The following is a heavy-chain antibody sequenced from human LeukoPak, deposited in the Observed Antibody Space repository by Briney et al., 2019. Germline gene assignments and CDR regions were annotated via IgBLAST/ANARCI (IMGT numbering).Heavy chain of an antibody. V-gene: IGHV3-23*01. CDR1: GFTFSNYG. CDR3: AKDYNWNDVRGTMDY. D-gene: IGHD1-1*01. J-gene: IGHJ4*02. Sequence: GGSLRLSCAVSGFTFSNYGMNWVRQAPGKGLEWVSGITSRGGSTYYADSVKGRFTISRDNSKSTLYLHVNSLRAEDTAIYYCAKDYNWNDVRGTMDYWGQGTLVTVSS. CDR2: ITSRGGST.